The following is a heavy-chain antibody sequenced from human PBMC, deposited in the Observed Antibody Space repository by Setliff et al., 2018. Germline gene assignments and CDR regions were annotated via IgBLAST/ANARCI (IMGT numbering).Heavy chain of an antibody. CDR3: VRSSAPQVVLAADFDF. V-gene: IGHV1-18*01. CDR2: ISPYNEKT. Sequence: ASVKVSCKASRYTFNSYAMNWVRQAPGQGLEWMGWISPYNEKTNYAEKFQGRVTMTTDTSTTTVYMEVASLRSDDTAVYYCVRSSAPQVVLAADFDFWGQGTPVTVSS. CDR1: RYTFNSYA. J-gene: IGHJ4*02. D-gene: IGHD6-19*01.